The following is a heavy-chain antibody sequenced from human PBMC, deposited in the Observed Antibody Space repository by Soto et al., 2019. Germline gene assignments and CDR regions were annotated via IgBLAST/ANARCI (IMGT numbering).Heavy chain of an antibody. D-gene: IGHD2-2*01. CDR2: IYYSGST. J-gene: IGHJ1*01. Sequence: LVTLSLTCTVSGGSICRGDYYWRWIRQPPGKGLEWIGSIYYSGSTYYNPSLKSRVTISVDTSKNQFSLKLSSVTAADTAVYYCASPSWHAEYFQHWGQGTLVTVSS. CDR1: GGSICRGDYY. CDR3: ASPSWHAEYFQH. V-gene: IGHV4-39*01.